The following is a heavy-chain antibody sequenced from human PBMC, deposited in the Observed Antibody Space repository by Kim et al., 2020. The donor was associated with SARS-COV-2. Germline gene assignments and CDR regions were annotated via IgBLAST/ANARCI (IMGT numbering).Heavy chain of an antibody. CDR2: INAGNGNT. CDR3: AREAGYSSGWYGLDY. CDR1: GYTFTSYA. D-gene: IGHD6-19*01. Sequence: ASVKVSCKASGYTFTSYAMHWVRQAPGQRLEWMGWINAGNGNTKYSQKFQGRVTITRDTSASTAYMELSSLRSEDTAVYYCAREAGYSSGWYGLDYWGQGTLVTVSS. V-gene: IGHV1-3*01. J-gene: IGHJ4*02.